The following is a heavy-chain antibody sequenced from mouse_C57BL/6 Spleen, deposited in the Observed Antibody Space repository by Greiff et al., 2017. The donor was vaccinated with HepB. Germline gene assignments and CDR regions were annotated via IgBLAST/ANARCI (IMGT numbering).Heavy chain of an antibody. CDR2: IYPSDSET. V-gene: IGHV1-61*01. Sequence: QVQLQQPGAELVRPGSSVKLSCKASGYTFTSYCMDWVKQRPGQGLEWIGNIYPSDSETHYNQKFKDKATLTVDKSSSTAYMELSSLTSEDSAVYDGALYSNCGGGQFDVWGTGTTVTVSS. D-gene: IGHD2-5*01. CDR1: GYTFTSYC. CDR3: ALYSNCGGGQFDV. J-gene: IGHJ1*03.